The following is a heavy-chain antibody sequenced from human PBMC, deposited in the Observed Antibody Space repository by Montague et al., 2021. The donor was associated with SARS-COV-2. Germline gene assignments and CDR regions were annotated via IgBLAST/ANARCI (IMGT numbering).Heavy chain of an antibody. V-gene: IGHV4-31*03. CDR1: GGSVSSGGYY. Sequence: TLSLTCTVSGGSVSSGGYYWTWIRQHPVRGLEWLAYIFYTGTPYYTSSLKSRLSISMDSSKNQFSLDLSSVTAADTAVYYCARRRTTAGIWLFDYWGQGTLVTVSS. D-gene: IGHD1-1*01. J-gene: IGHJ4*02. CDR2: IFYTGTP. CDR3: ARRRTTAGIWLFDY.